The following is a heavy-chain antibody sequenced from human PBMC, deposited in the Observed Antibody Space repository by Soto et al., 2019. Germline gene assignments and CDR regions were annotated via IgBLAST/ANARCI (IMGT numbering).Heavy chain of an antibody. CDR1: GFTFSNYG. CDR2: ISYDGSSK. CDR3: ARGGYVDSHDESFQH. Sequence: QVQLVESGGGVVQPGRSLRLSCAASGFTFSNYGMHWVRQAPGKGLEWGALISYDGSSKDYADSVKGRFTISRDNSKSTLYLQVNSLRVEDTAVYYCARGGYVDSHDESFQHWGQGTLVTVSS. V-gene: IGHV3-30-3*01. D-gene: IGHD4-17*01. J-gene: IGHJ1*01.